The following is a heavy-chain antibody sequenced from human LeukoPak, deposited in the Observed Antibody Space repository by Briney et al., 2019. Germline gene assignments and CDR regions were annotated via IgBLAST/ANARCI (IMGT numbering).Heavy chain of an antibody. V-gene: IGHV3-11*01. Sequence: GGSLRLSCAASGFTFSDYYMSWIRQAPGKGLEWVSYISSSGSTIYYADSVKGRFTISRDNAKNSLYLQMNSLRAEDTAVYYCATDDCGGDCYSPRPHAFDIWGQGTMVTVSS. CDR2: ISSSGSTI. CDR3: ATDDCGGDCYSPRPHAFDI. J-gene: IGHJ3*02. D-gene: IGHD2-21*02. CDR1: GFTFSDYY.